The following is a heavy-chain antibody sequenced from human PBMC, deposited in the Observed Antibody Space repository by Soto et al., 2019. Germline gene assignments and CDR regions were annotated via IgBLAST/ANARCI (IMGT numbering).Heavy chain of an antibody. CDR2: IIPTFGTP. Sequence: QVQLEQSGAEVRQPGSSVKVSCKASGGSFSSLGLSWVRRAPGQGLEWMGGIIPTFGTPTYTQKYQARITITADETTRTAYLELTSLTSEATVAYYWANEEGMDEVDYFYDMEVWGQGTAVTV. J-gene: IGHJ6*02. CDR1: GGSFSSLG. CDR3: ANEEGMDEVDYFYDMEV. V-gene: IGHV1-69*12. D-gene: IGHD5-12*01.